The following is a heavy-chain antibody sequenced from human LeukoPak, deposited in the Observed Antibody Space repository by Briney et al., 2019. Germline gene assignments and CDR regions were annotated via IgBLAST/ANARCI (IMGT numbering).Heavy chain of an antibody. V-gene: IGHV1-18*01. J-gene: IGHJ3*02. Sequence: ASVKVSCKASGYTFTSYGISWVRQAPGQGLEWVGWINSYSGNTNYAQKLQGRVTLTTDTSTSTAYMELRSLRSDDTAVYYCARQITMIVVVINDPFDIWGQGTMVTVSS. CDR2: INSYSGNT. CDR3: ARQITMIVVVINDPFDI. D-gene: IGHD3-22*01. CDR1: GYTFTSYG.